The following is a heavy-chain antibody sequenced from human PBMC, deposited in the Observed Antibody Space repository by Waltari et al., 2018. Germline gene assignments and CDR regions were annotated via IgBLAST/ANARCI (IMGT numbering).Heavy chain of an antibody. Sequence: QVQLVQSGAEVKKPGASVKVSCKASGYTFTDYYIQWVRQAPGHGLEWMGWMIPDSGGTNYAQKFQGRVTMTRDTSISTAYMELSRLRSDDTAVYYCVCRIAETYFDYWGQGTLVTVSS. V-gene: IGHV1-2*02. D-gene: IGHD6-13*01. J-gene: IGHJ4*02. CDR2: MIPDSGGT. CDR1: GYTFTDYY. CDR3: VCRIAETYFDY.